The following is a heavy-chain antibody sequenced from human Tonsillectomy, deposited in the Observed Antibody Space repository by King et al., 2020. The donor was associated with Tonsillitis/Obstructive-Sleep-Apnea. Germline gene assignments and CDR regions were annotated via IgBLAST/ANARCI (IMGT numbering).Heavy chain of an antibody. D-gene: IGHD6-19*01. CDR3: ARDRATLSSGWEESLDY. J-gene: IGHJ4*02. Sequence: VQLVESGAEVKKPGASVKVSCKASGYTFTSYGISWVRQAPGRGLEWMGWISVYNDNTNYAQKLQGRVTMTTDTSTSTAYMELRSLRSDDTAVYYCARDRATLSSGWEESLDYWGQGTLVTVSS. CDR2: ISVYNDNT. CDR1: GYTFTSYG. V-gene: IGHV1-18*01.